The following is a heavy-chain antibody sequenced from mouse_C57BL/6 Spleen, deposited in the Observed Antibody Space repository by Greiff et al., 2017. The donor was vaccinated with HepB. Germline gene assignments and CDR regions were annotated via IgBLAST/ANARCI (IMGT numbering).Heavy chain of an antibody. V-gene: IGHV1-82*01. CDR2: IYPGDGDT. D-gene: IGHD2-3*01. J-gene: IGHJ2*01. CDR1: GYAFSSSW. Sequence: VQLQQSGPELVKPGASVKISCKASGYAFSSSWMNWVKQRPGKGLEWIGRIYPGDGDTNYNGKFKGKATLTADKSSRTAYMQLSSLTSEDSAVYFCAREGWLLSFDYWGQGTTLTVSS. CDR3: AREGWLLSFDY.